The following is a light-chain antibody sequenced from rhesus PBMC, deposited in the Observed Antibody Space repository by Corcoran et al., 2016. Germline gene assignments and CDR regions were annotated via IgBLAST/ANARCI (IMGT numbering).Light chain of an antibody. V-gene: IGKV1S17*01. CDR2: GAS. CDR3: QQGFDIFT. CDR1: QGISNN. Sequence: DIQMTQSPSSLSAFVGDRVIITCPASQGISNNLAWYQQRPGKVPKLLIYGASSFQRGVPSRFSGSGSGTDFTLPISSLQPEDFATYYCQQGFDIFTFGPGTKLDIK. J-gene: IGKJ3*01.